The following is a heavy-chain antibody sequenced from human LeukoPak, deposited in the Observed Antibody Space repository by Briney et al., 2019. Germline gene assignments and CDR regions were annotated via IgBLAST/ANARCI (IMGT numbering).Heavy chain of an antibody. V-gene: IGHV3-23*01. CDR3: ARKGQSEDYGKPD. Sequence: GGSLRLSCAASGFTFSTYAMNWVRQAPGKGLEWVSSITSSGGSTYYADSVKGRFTTSRDNSKNTLHLQMNSLKAEDTAVYYCARKGQSEDYGKPDWGQGTLVTVSS. CDR2: ITSSGGST. D-gene: IGHD4-17*01. CDR1: GFTFSTYA. J-gene: IGHJ4*02.